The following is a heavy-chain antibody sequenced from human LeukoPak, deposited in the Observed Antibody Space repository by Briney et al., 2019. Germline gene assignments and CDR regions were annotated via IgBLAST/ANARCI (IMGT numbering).Heavy chain of an antibody. Sequence: GGSLRLSCAASGFTFSSYEMNWVRQAPGKGLEGVSYISSSGRTIHYADSVKGRFSISRDNAKNSLYLQMNSLSAEHTAVYYCARHTGYDFAFDYWGQGTLVTVSS. CDR3: ARHTGYDFAFDY. J-gene: IGHJ4*02. D-gene: IGHD5-12*01. V-gene: IGHV3-48*03. CDR2: ISSSGRTI. CDR1: GFTFSSYE.